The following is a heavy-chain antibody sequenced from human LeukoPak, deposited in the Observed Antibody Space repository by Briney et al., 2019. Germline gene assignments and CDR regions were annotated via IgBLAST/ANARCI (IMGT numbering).Heavy chain of an antibody. CDR3: ARDNSVGDIAWWFDP. Sequence: ASVKVSCKASGYTFTGYFMHWVRQAPGQGLEWMGLINPSGSSTLYAQKFQGRVTMTRDMSTTTDYMELSSLRSEDTAVYYCARDNSVGDIAWWFDPWGQGTLVTVSS. V-gene: IGHV1-46*01. J-gene: IGHJ5*02. D-gene: IGHD3-16*02. CDR2: INPSGSST. CDR1: GYTFTGYF.